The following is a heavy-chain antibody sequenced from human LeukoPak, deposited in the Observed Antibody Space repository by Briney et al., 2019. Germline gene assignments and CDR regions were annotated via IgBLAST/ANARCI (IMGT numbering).Heavy chain of an antibody. CDR3: ARGGRVPAAMGIYYYYYMDV. CDR2: INPSGGST. J-gene: IGHJ6*03. CDR1: GYTFTSYY. V-gene: IGHV1-46*01. D-gene: IGHD2-2*01. Sequence: ASVKVSCKASGYTFTSYYMHWVRQAPGQGLEWMGIINPSGGSTSYAQKFQGRVTMTRDTSTSTVYMELSSLRSEDTAMYYCARGGRVPAAMGIYYYYYMDVWGKGTTVTISS.